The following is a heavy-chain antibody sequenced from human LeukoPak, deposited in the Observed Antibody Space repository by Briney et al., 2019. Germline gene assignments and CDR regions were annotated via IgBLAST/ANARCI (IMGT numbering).Heavy chain of an antibody. CDR1: GFPFTRFY. D-gene: IGHD3-22*01. V-gene: IGHV3-11*04. Sequence: GGSLRLSCAVSGFPFTRFYMSWIRQAPGKGLEWISYIGLSGSPLDYADSVRGRFTISRDNAKNSLYLEMNSLRAEDTAVYYCAGKDFSSGSFSYWGQGTLVTVSS. CDR3: AGKDFSSGSFSY. CDR2: IGLSGSPL. J-gene: IGHJ4*02.